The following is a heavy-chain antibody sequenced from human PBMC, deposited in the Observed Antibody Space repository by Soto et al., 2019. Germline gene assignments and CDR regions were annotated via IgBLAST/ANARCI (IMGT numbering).Heavy chain of an antibody. CDR2: IRIRASGGTA. CDR3: TSLPVESFWTGYSFDY. J-gene: IGHJ4*02. D-gene: IGHD3-3*01. Sequence: GGSLRLSCATSGFTFADYALNWIRQAPGRGLEWVGFIRIRASGGTAEYAASVKGRFTISRDDSKSIAYLQMNSLTTEDTAVYYCTSLPVESFWTGYSFDYWGQGTLVTVSS. CDR1: GFTFADYA. V-gene: IGHV3-49*03.